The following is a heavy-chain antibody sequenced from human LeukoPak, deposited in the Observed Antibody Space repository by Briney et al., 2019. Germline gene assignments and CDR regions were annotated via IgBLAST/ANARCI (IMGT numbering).Heavy chain of an antibody. Sequence: GGSLRLSCAASGFTFSSYAMHWVRQAPGKGLEWVAVISYDGSNKYYADSVKGRFTISRDNSKNTLYLQMNSLRAEDTAVYYCEVGAASFDYWGQGTLVTVSS. CDR2: ISYDGSNK. CDR1: GFTFSSYA. V-gene: IGHV3-30-3*01. D-gene: IGHD1-26*01. CDR3: EVGAASFDY. J-gene: IGHJ4*02.